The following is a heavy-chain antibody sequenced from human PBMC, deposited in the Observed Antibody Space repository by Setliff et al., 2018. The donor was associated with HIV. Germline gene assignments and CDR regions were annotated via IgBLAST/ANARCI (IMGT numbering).Heavy chain of an antibody. CDR2: IYFSGST. Sequence: NPSETLSLTCAVYGGSFSAYYWSWIRQSPGKGLEWIGYIYFSGSTNYNPSLKSRVTISVDTSKIQFSLKLRSVTAADTAVYYCARGGKWLAFDYWGQGTLVTVS. CDR1: GGSFSAYY. J-gene: IGHJ4*02. V-gene: IGHV4-59*01. CDR3: ARGGKWLAFDY. D-gene: IGHD6-19*01.